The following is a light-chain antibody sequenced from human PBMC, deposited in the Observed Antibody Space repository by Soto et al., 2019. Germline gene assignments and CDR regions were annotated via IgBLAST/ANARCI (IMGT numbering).Light chain of an antibody. J-gene: IGLJ2*01. CDR2: LNNDGSH. CDR1: SGHSNYA. V-gene: IGLV4-69*01. Sequence: QPVLTQSPSASASLGASVKLTCTLSSGHSNYAIAWHQQQPEKGPRYLMKLNNDGSHSKGDGIPDHFSGSSSGAERYLTISSLQSEDEADYYCQTWGADVVFGGGTKVTVL. CDR3: QTWGADVV.